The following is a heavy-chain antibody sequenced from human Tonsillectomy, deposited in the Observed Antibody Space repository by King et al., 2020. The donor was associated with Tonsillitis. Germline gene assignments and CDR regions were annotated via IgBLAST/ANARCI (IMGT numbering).Heavy chain of an antibody. V-gene: IGHV4-39*01. D-gene: IGHD6-25*01. J-gene: IGHJ4*02. CDR2: IYYTGRT. CDR1: GGSISSSSYF. CDR3: AIHSGLRPFDY. Sequence: LQLQESGPGLVKPSETLSLTCTVSGGSISSSSYFWGWIRQPPGKGLEWIGNIYYTGRTYYNPSLKSRVTISVDTSKNQFSLKLSSVTAADTAVYYCAIHSGLRPFDYWGQGTLVTVSS.